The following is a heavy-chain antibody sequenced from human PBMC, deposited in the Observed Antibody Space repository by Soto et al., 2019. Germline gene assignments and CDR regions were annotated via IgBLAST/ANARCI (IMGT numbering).Heavy chain of an antibody. V-gene: IGHV1-46*01. Sequence: QVQLVQSGAEVKKPGASVKVSCKASGYTFTSYFMQWVRQAPGQGLEWVGIINPSDGTTSYAQKFQDRVTMTRDTSTSAVYMELRSLRFEDTAVYYCETSLQLRKGWAFDHWGQGTLVTVSS. CDR2: INPSDGTT. J-gene: IGHJ4*02. CDR1: GYTFTSYF. D-gene: IGHD1-7*01. CDR3: ETSLQLRKGWAFDH.